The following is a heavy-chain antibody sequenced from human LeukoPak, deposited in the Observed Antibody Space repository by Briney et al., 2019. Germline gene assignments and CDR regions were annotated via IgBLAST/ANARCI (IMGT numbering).Heavy chain of an antibody. CDR2: IYYTGST. CDR3: ARSSSWYWDWFDP. V-gene: IGHV4-59*01. J-gene: IGHJ5*02. D-gene: IGHD6-13*01. CDR1: GGSISTYY. Sequence: SETLSLTCTVSGGSISTYYWSWIRQPPGKGLEWIGYIYYTGSTNYNPSLKSRVTLSVDTSKNQFSLKLSSVTAADTAVYYCARSSSWYWDWFDPWGQGTLVTVSS.